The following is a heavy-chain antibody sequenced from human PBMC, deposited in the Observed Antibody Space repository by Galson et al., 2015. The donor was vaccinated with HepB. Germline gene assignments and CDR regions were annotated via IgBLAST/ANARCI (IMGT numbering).Heavy chain of an antibody. V-gene: IGHV3-30*03. D-gene: IGHD4/OR15-4a*01. J-gene: IGHJ4*02. Sequence: SLRLSCAASGFTFSSYGMHWVRQAPGKGLEWVAVISYDGSNKYYADSVKGRFTISRDNSKNTLYLQMNSLRAEDTAVYYCATPANFNFDYWGQGTLVTVSS. CDR3: ATPANFNFDY. CDR2: ISYDGSNK. CDR1: GFTFSSYG.